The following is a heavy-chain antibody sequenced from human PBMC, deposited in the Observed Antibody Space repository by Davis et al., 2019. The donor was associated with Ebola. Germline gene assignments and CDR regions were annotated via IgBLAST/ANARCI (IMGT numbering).Heavy chain of an antibody. Sequence: SVKVSCKASGGTFSSYAISWVRQAPGQGLEWMGGIIPIFGTANYAQKFQGRVTITADKSTSTAYMELSSLRSEDTAVYYCARDYADYDYIWGSYRYISYFDYWGQGTLVTVSS. CDR2: IIPIFGTA. V-gene: IGHV1-69*06. CDR1: GGTFSSYA. D-gene: IGHD3-16*02. CDR3: ARDYADYDYIWGSYRYISYFDY. J-gene: IGHJ4*02.